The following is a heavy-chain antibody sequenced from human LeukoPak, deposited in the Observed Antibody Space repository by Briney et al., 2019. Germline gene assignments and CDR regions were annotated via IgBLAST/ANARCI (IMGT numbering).Heavy chain of an antibody. CDR3: ARIVAGGAFDF. Sequence: GGSLRLSCAASGFTVSSNYMTWVRQAPGKGLEWVSVIYSGGSTYYADSVKGRFTISRDNSKNTLYLQMNSLRAEDTAVYYCARIVAGGAFDFWGQGTMVTVSS. CDR2: IYSGGST. CDR1: GFTVSSNY. V-gene: IGHV3-66*01. J-gene: IGHJ3*01. D-gene: IGHD1-26*01.